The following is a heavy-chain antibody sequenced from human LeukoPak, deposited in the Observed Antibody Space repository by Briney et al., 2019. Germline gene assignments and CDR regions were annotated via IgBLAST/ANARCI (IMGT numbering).Heavy chain of an antibody. CDR3: AKGKYYYYHMDV. CDR1: GGSIGSGGYY. CDR2: IYHSGST. V-gene: IGHV4-30-2*01. J-gene: IGHJ6*03. Sequence: SQTLSLTCTVSGGSIGSGGYYWSWIRQPPGKGLEWIGYIYHSGSTYYNPSLKSRVTISVDRSKNQFSLKLSSVTAADTAVYYCAKGKYYYYHMDVWGKGTTVTVSS.